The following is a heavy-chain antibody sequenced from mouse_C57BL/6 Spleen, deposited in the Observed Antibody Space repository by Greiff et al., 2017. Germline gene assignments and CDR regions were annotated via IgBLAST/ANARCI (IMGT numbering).Heavy chain of an antibody. J-gene: IGHJ2*01. D-gene: IGHD2-13*01. Sequence: EVQRVESGGGLVKPGGSLKLSCAASGFTFSSYAMPWVRQTPEKRLEWVATISDGGSYTYYPDTVKGRFTISRDNAKNNLYLQMSHLKSEDTAMYYCAREEGSDCDYDYWGQGTTLTVSS. CDR3: AREEGSDCDYDY. CDR2: ISDGGSYT. CDR1: GFTFSSYA. V-gene: IGHV5-4*01.